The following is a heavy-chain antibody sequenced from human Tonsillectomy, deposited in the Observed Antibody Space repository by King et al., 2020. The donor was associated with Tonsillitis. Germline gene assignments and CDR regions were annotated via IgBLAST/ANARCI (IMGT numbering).Heavy chain of an antibody. J-gene: IGHJ3*02. CDR1: GFTFSSYV. CDR3: AKEGGEPTVDAFDI. V-gene: IGHV3-30*02. CDR2: IRYDGSNK. D-gene: IGHD3-16*01. Sequence: VQLVESGGGVVQPGGSLRLSCAASGFTFSSYVMHWVRQAPGKGLEWVAFIRYDGSNKYYADSVKGRFTISRDNSKNTLYLQMNSLRAEDTTVYYCAKEGGEPTVDAFDIWGQGTMVTVSS.